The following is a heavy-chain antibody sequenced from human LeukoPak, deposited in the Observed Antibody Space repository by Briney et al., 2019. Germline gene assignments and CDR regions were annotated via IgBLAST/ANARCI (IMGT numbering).Heavy chain of an antibody. CDR3: ARRGGYYGSGCSDLQTATLDY. D-gene: IGHD3-10*01. J-gene: IGHJ4*02. Sequence: SETLSLTCAVYGGSFSGYYWSWIRQPPGKGLEWIGEINHSGSTNYNPSLKSRVTISVDTSKNQFSLKLSSVTAADTAVYYCARRGGYYGSGCSDLQTATLDYWGQGTLVTVSS. CDR1: GGSFSGYY. V-gene: IGHV4-34*01. CDR2: INHSGST.